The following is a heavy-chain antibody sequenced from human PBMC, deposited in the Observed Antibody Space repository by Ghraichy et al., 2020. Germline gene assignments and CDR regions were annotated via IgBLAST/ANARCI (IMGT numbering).Heavy chain of an antibody. CDR3: ARSGFHHQEGADH. CDR1: GFTFSSYA. CDR2: ISYDGSNK. Sequence: GGSLRLSCAASGFTFSSYAFHWVRQAPGKGLEWVAVISYDGSNKYYVDSVEGRFTLSRDNSKNTLYLQMNNLRDEDTAVYYCARSGFHHQEGADHWGQGTLVTV. D-gene: IGHD2-2*01. V-gene: IGHV3-30-3*01. J-gene: IGHJ4*02.